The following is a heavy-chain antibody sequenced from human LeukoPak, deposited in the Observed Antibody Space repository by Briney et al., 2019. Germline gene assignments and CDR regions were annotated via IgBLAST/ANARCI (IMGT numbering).Heavy chain of an antibody. CDR1: GFTFSSYY. CDR3: ARAPITMVRGVIIYYYGMDV. D-gene: IGHD3-10*01. Sequence: GGSLRLSCAASGFTFSSYYMTWVRQAPGKGLEWVADIQHDGSGEYYVDSVKGRFTISRDNAKNSLYLQMNSLRAEDTAVYYCARAPITMVRGVIIYYYGMDVWGQGTTVTVSS. CDR2: IQHDGSGE. V-gene: IGHV3-7*04. J-gene: IGHJ6*02.